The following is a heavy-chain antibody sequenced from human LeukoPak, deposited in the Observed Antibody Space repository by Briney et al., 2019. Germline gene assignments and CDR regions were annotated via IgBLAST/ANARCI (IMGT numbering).Heavy chain of an antibody. Sequence: GRSLRLSCAASGFTFSSYGMHWVRQAPGKGLEWVAVISYDGSNKYYADSVKGRFTISRDNSKNTLYLQMNSLRAEDTAVYYCAKDIGYCSGGSCYPAGMDVRGKGTTVTVSS. D-gene: IGHD2-15*01. J-gene: IGHJ6*04. CDR2: ISYDGSNK. V-gene: IGHV3-30*18. CDR3: AKDIGYCSGGSCYPAGMDV. CDR1: GFTFSSYG.